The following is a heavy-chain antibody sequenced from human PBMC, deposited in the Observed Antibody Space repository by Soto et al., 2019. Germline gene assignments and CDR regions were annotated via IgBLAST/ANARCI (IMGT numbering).Heavy chain of an antibody. Sequence: VQLVQSGAEVKKPGESLKISCKGSGYIFTNYWIAWVRQMPGKGLEWMGIIYPDDSDTRYSPSFQGQVTISADKSISTAYLQWSSLKASDTAMYYCARQGEYNFGSNDYWGQGTLVTVSS. D-gene: IGHD5-18*01. J-gene: IGHJ4*02. CDR3: ARQGEYNFGSNDY. V-gene: IGHV5-51*01. CDR1: GYIFTNYW. CDR2: IYPDDSDT.